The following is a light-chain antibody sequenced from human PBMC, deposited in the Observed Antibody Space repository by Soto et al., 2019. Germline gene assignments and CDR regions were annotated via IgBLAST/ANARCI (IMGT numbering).Light chain of an antibody. CDR1: QTLSTY. CDR2: DAS. V-gene: IGKV3-11*01. J-gene: IGKJ1*01. CDR3: KYRYNWPAT. Sequence: EIVLTQSPATLSLSPGDRATLSCRASQTLSTYVAWYQQKPGQAPRLLIYDASNRATGIPARFSGSGSGADFTLTISSLEPEDFAVYYCKYRYNWPATSAQGTKVAIK.